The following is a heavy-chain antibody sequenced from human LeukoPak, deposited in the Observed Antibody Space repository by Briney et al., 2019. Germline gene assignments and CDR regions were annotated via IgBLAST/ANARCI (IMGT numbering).Heavy chain of an antibody. J-gene: IGHJ5*02. Sequence: GGSLRLSCAASGFNFRSYAMSWVRQAPGKGLEWVSAISGSGGSTYYADSVKGRFTISRDNSKNTLYLQMNSLRAADTAVYYCAKTPISTVTNGWFDPWGQGTLVTVSS. CDR1: GFNFRSYA. V-gene: IGHV3-23*01. CDR3: AKTPISTVTNGWFDP. CDR2: ISGSGGST. D-gene: IGHD4-17*01.